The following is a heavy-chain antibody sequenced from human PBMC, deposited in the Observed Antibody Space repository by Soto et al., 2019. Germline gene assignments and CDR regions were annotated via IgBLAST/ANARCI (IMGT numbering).Heavy chain of an antibody. CDR2: INPNSGGT. V-gene: IGHV1-2*04. D-gene: IGHD6-13*01. CDR1: GYTFTGYY. CDR3: ARASQKYSSSWDPYDY. Sequence: GASVTVSCKASGYTFTGYYMHWVRQAPGQGLEWMGWINPNSGGTNYAQKFQGWVTMTRDTSISTAYMELSRLRSDDTAVYYCARASQKYSSSWDPYDYWGQGTLVTLS. J-gene: IGHJ4*02.